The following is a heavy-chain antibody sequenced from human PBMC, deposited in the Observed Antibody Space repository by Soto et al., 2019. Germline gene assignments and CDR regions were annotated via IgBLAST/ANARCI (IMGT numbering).Heavy chain of an antibody. Sequence: SVKVSCKASGGTFSSYTISWVRQAPGQGLEWMGRIIPILGIANYAQKFQGRVTITADKSTSTAYMELSSLRSEDTAVYYCARVPDALDAFDIWGQGTMVTVSS. CDR1: GGTFSSYT. CDR3: ARVPDALDAFDI. J-gene: IGHJ3*02. CDR2: IIPILGIA. V-gene: IGHV1-69*02.